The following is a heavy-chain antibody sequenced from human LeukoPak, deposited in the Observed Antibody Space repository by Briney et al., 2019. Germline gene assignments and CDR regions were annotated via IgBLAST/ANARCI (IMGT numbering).Heavy chain of an antibody. CDR3: ARSAWVDCFDY. J-gene: IGHJ4*02. D-gene: IGHD2-15*01. CDR1: GFTFSSYW. CDR2: INSDGGST. Sequence: GGSLRLSCAASGFTFSSYWMHWVRQAPGKGLVWVSRINSDGGSTSYADSVKGRFTISRDNAKNTLYLQMNSLRAEDTAVYYCARSAWVDCFDYWGQGTLVTVSS. V-gene: IGHV3-74*01.